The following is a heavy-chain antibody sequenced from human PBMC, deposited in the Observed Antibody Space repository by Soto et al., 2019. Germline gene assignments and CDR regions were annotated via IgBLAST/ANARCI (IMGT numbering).Heavy chain of an antibody. Sequence: GESMKISCTGSGYSFTSYWISWVRQMPGKGLEWMGRIDPSDSYTNYSPSFQGHVTISADKSISTAYLRWSSLKASDTAMYYCARDRGSYYYYGMDVWGQGTTVTVSS. V-gene: IGHV5-10-1*01. CDR3: ARDRGSYYYYGMDV. CDR1: GYSFTSYW. J-gene: IGHJ6*02. CDR2: IDPSDSYT. D-gene: IGHD3-10*01.